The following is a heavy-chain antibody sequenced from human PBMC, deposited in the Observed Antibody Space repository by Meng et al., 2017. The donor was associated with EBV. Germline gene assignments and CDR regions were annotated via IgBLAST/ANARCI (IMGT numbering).Heavy chain of an antibody. CDR1: GYTFTGYY. Sequence: QGQLVQSGAGVKKPGSSVKVSCKASGYTFTGYYMHWVRQAPGQGLEWMGRINPNSGGTNYAQKFQGRVTMTRDTSISTAYMELSRLRSDDTAVYYCARVGIAVAGTGDYWGQGTLVTVSS. J-gene: IGHJ4*02. CDR3: ARVGIAVAGTGDY. D-gene: IGHD6-19*01. V-gene: IGHV1-2*06. CDR2: INPNSGGT.